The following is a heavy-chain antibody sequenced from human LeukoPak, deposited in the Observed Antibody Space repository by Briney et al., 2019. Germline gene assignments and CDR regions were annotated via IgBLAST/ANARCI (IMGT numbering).Heavy chain of an antibody. J-gene: IGHJ5*02. CDR2: ISPDGASQ. Sequence: GGSLRLSCLASGFTFSDCTMHWVRQAPGKGLEWVAAISPDGASQYYADLVKGRFVISRDRSKITVYLQINSLRTNDTAMYFCARDIASTWRGWFDPWGQGTLVTVSS. V-gene: IGHV3-30*09. D-gene: IGHD6-13*01. CDR3: ARDIASTWRGWFDP. CDR1: GFTFSDCT.